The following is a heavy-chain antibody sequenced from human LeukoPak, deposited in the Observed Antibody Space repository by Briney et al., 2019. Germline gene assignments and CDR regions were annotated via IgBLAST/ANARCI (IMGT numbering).Heavy chain of an antibody. CDR1: GFTFSSYA. CDR3: ARSSGIAVAGTFPDY. J-gene: IGHJ4*02. CDR2: ISSNGGST. V-gene: IGHV3-64*01. D-gene: IGHD6-19*01. Sequence: PGGSLRLSCAASGFTFSSYAMHWVRQAPGKGLEYVSAISSNGGSTYYANSVKGRFTISRDNSKNTLYLQMNSLRAEDTAVYYCARSSGIAVAGTFPDYWGQGTLVTVSS.